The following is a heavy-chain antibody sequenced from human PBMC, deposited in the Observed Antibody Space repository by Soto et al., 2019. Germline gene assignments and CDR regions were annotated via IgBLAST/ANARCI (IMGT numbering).Heavy chain of an antibody. CDR1: GGSFSGYY. D-gene: IGHD3-22*01. CDR2: ISRGGTT. Sequence: QVQLQQWGAGLLKPSETLSLTCGVYGGSFSGYYWSWIRQPPGKGLEWIGEISRGGTTNYKPSLKSRVTISVDTSKNQFSLRLSSVTAADTAVYYCARGPYYYDSSAYYYALAFDIWGQGTLVTVSS. CDR3: ARGPYYYDSSAYYYALAFDI. J-gene: IGHJ3*02. V-gene: IGHV4-34*01.